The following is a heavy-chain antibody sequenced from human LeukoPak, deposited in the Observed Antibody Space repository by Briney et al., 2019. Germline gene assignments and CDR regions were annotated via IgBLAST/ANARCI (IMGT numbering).Heavy chain of an antibody. D-gene: IGHD4-17*01. CDR2: IYVSGTT. CDR1: GDSMNSYY. V-gene: IGHV4-59*01. J-gene: IGHJ4*02. Sequence: SETLSLTCSVPGDSMNSYYWSWVRQPPGTGLEWIGYIYVSGTTSYNPSLRSRVTLSVDTSKNQFSLNLSSVTAADTAIYYCATDLLRSTLTYYFDSWGQGSLVTVSS. CDR3: ATDLLRSTLTYYFDS.